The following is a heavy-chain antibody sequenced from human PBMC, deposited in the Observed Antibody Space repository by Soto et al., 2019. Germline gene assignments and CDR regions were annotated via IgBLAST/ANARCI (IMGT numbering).Heavy chain of an antibody. V-gene: IGHV1-69*02. Sequence: QVQLVQSGAEVKKPGSSVKVSCKASGGTFSSYTISWVRQAPGQGLEWMGRIIPILGIANYAQKFQGRVKITADKATSTDYRELSSVRSEDTAVYYCARGAVTWYYFDHWGQGTLVNGSS. CDR3: ARGAVTWYYFDH. CDR1: GGTFSSYT. J-gene: IGHJ4*02. D-gene: IGHD4-17*01. CDR2: IIPILGIA.